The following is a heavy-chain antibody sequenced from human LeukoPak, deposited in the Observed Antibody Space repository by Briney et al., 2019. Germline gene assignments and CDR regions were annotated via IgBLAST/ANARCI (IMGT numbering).Heavy chain of an antibody. Sequence: SGPTLVNPTQTLTLTCTFSGFSLSTSGVGVGWIRQPPGKALKWLALIYWNDDKRYSPSLKSRLTITKDTSKNQVVLTMTNMDPVDTATYYCAHTVRAIVVVPASNWFDPWGQGTLVTVSS. CDR1: GFSLSTSGVG. V-gene: IGHV2-5*01. CDR2: IYWNDDK. J-gene: IGHJ5*02. D-gene: IGHD2-2*01. CDR3: AHTVRAIVVVPASNWFDP.